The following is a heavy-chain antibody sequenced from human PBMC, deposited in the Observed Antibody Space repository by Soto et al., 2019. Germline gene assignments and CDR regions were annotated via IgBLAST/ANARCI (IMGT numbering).Heavy chain of an antibody. CDR3: ARGGYYDNTWGKLSHYGLDV. D-gene: IGHD3-16*01. CDR2: ISPYNDYT. V-gene: IGHV1-18*01. Sequence: QVQLVQSAAEVKKPGASVRVSCKASGYTFIRYGIAWVRQAPGQGLEWMGWISPYNDYTIYAQKLQGRDTMTADTSTRTVYRELRGRKSDDTAVYSCARGGYYDNTWGKLSHYGLDVWGQGTSVTVSS. CDR1: GYTFIRYG. J-gene: IGHJ6*02.